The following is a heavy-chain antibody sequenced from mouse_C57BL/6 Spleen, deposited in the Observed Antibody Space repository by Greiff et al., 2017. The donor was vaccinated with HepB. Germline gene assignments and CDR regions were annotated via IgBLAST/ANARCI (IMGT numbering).Heavy chain of an antibody. CDR3: VLDYAMDY. CDR2: SGPGSGST. CDR1: GYTFTDYY. V-gene: IGHV1-77*01. Sequence: VMLVESGAELVKPGASVKISCKASGYTFTDYYINWVKQRPGQGLEWIGESGPGSGSTYYNEKFKGKATLTADKSSSTAYMQLSSLTSEDSAVAFCVLDYAMDYWGQGTSVTVSS. J-gene: IGHJ4*01.